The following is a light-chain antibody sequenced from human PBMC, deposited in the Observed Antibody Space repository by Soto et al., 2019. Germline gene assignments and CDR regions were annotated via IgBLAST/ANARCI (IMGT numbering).Light chain of an antibody. J-gene: IGLJ3*02. CDR2: EDN. CDR3: QSYDATKQV. CDR1: SGSIASNY. Sequence: NFMLTQPHSVSESPGKTVIISCTRSSGSIASNYVQWYQQRPGSSPTTVIYEDNQRPSGVPDRFSGSIDSSSNSASLTISGLETEDEADYYCQSYDATKQVFGGGPSSPS. V-gene: IGLV6-57*01.